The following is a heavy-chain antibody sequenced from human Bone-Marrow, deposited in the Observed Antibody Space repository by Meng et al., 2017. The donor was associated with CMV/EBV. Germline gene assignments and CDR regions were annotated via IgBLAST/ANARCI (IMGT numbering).Heavy chain of an antibody. CDR3: VRVKGVVPAARMDV. J-gene: IGHJ6*01. CDR2: ISYDGSNK. D-gene: IGHD2-2*01. Sequence: GGSLRLSCAASGFTFSSYAMHWVRQAPGKGLEWVAVISYDGSNKYYADSVKGRFTISRDNSKNTLYLQMNSLRAEDTAVYYCVRVKGVVPAARMDVWGQGTTVTVSS. V-gene: IGHV3-30*04. CDR1: GFTFSSYA.